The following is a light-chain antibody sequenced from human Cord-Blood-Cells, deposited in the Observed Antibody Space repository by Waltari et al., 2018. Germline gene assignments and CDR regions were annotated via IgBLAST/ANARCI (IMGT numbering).Light chain of an antibody. J-gene: IGLJ2*01. CDR3: QSYDSSLSGVV. CDR2: GNS. Sequence: QSVLTQPPSVSGAPGQRVTISCTGSSSNIGAGQDVHRYQQLPGTAPKLLIYGNSNRPSGVPDRFSGSKSGTSASLAITGLQAEDEADYYCQSYDSSLSGVVFGGGTKLTVL. CDR1: SSNIGAGQD. V-gene: IGLV1-40*01.